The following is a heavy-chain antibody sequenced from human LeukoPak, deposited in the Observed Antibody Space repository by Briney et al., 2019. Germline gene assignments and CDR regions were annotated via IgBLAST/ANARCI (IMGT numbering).Heavy chain of an antibody. CDR3: ARHIGGGIEDMDV. CDR1: GGSIGTYD. CDR2: IYVTGST. V-gene: IGHV4-59*08. D-gene: IGHD3-16*02. J-gene: IGHJ6*03. Sequence: SQTRSLTCIMTGGSIGTYDWGWIRQSPRKGLEWIGYIYVTGSTRYNPYLQSRVTISVDTSRNQFFLKMSSVTAADTAVYYCARHIGGGIEDMDVWGTGTKVTVSS.